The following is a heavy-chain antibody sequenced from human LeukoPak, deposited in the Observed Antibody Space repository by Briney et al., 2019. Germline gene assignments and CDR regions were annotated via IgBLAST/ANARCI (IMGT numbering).Heavy chain of an antibody. D-gene: IGHD3-3*01. Sequence: GRSLRLSCEASGFTFSSYGMHWVRQAPGKGLEWVSYISSSSSTIYYADSVKGRFTISRDNAKNSLYLQMNSLRAEDTAVYYCATLLSSFSMDVWGQGTTVTVSS. CDR2: ISSSSSTI. V-gene: IGHV3-48*04. CDR3: ATLLSSFSMDV. CDR1: GFTFSSYG. J-gene: IGHJ6*02.